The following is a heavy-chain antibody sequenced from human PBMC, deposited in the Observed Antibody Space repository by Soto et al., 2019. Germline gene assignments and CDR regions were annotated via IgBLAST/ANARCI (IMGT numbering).Heavy chain of an antibody. D-gene: IGHD6-13*01. Sequence: ASVKVSCKASGYTFTSYALHWVRQAPGQRLEWMGWINPNSGGTNYAQKFQGWVTMTRDTSISTAYMELSRLRSDDTAVYYCASRTEYSSSWSNDAFDIWGQGTMVTVSS. CDR2: INPNSGGT. J-gene: IGHJ3*02. CDR1: GYTFTSYA. CDR3: ASRTEYSSSWSNDAFDI. V-gene: IGHV1-2*04.